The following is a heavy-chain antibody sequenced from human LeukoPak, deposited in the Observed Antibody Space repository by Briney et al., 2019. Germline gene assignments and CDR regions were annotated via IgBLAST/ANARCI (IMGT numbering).Heavy chain of an antibody. D-gene: IGHD1-26*01. CDR1: GFTFRSYW. Sequence: PGGSLRLSCAASGFTFRSYWMHWVRQGPGKGLVWVSSINSDGSSTYYADSVKGRFTISRDNAKSTLYLQMNSLRAEDTAVYYCAKRVGATPMDYWGQGTLVTVSS. J-gene: IGHJ4*02. V-gene: IGHV3-74*01. CDR3: AKRVGATPMDY. CDR2: INSDGSST.